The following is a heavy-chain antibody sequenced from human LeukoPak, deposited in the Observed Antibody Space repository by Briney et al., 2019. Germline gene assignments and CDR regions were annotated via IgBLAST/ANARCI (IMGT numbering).Heavy chain of an antibody. Sequence: GASLKISCTASGSCFTTHWIGWVRPMPGKGLEWMGIIYPDDSDTKYSPSFQGQVTISADKSINTAFLQWSSLKASDTAMYYCASATGSYSYFDYWGQGTLVTVSS. D-gene: IGHD1-26*01. CDR3: ASATGSYSYFDY. J-gene: IGHJ4*02. CDR2: IYPDDSDT. CDR1: GSCFTTHW. V-gene: IGHV5-51*01.